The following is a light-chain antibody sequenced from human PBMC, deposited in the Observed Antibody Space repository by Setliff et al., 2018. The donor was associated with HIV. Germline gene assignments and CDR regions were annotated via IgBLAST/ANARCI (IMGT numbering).Light chain of an antibody. CDR2: SHD. J-gene: IGLJ1*01. V-gene: IGLV1-44*01. CDR3: GTWDDSLNGYV. Sequence: QSVLTQLPSASGTPGQRVTVSCSGSSSNIGSNPVNWYQQLPGTAPKLLIYSHDQRPSGVPDRFSGSKSGTSASLAISGLQSEDEAEYYCGTWDDSLNGYVFGTGTKVTVL. CDR1: SSNIGSNP.